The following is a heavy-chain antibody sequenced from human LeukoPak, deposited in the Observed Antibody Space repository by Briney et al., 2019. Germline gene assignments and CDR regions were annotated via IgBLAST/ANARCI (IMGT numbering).Heavy chain of an antibody. CDR2: FDPEDGET. V-gene: IGHV1-24*01. CDR1: GYTFTELS. CDR3: ATGYLSKYYFDH. D-gene: IGHD4-11*01. J-gene: IGHJ4*02. Sequence: GASVKVSCKVSGYTFTELSMHWVRQAPGKGLEWMGGFDPEDGETSYAQKFQGRVTMTEDTSTDTAYMELSSLRSEDRAVYYCATGYLSKYYFDHWGQGTLVTVSS.